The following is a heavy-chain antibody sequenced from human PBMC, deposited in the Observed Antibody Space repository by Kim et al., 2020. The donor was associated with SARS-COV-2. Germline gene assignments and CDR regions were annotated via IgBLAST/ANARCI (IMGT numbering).Heavy chain of an antibody. J-gene: IGHJ6*02. CDR1: GFTFSSYS. CDR2: ISSSSSYI. CDR3: AADTAMDLYYYYGMDV. Sequence: GGSLRLSCAASGFTFSSYSMNWVRQAPGKGLEWVSSISSSSSYIYYADSVKGRFTISRDNAKNSLYLQMNSLRAEDTAVYYCAADTAMDLYYYYGMDVWGQGTTVTVSS. D-gene: IGHD5-18*01. V-gene: IGHV3-21*01.